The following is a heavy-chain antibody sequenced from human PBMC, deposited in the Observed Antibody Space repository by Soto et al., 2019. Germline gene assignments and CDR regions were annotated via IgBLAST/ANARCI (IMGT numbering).Heavy chain of an antibody. J-gene: IGHJ6*02. CDR2: IYSDGTT. CDR1: GFTVSGNY. V-gene: IGHV3-53*01. D-gene: IGHD2-2*02. Sequence: GGSLRLSCAASGFTVSGNYMSWVRQAPGKGLEWVSVIYSDGTTYYADSVKGRFTISRDNSKNTLYLQMNSLRAEDTAVYYCARDCSSTSCYTPHYGMDVWGQGTTVTVSS. CDR3: ARDCSSTSCYTPHYGMDV.